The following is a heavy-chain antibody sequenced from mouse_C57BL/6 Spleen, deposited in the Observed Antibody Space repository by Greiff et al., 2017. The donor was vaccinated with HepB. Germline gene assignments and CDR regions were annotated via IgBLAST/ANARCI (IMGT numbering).Heavy chain of an antibody. V-gene: IGHV1-76*01. Sequence: VQLQQSGAELVRPGASVKLSCKASGYTFTDYYINWVKQRPGQGLEWIARIYPGSGNTYYNEKFKGKATLTAEKSSSTAYMQLSSLTSEDSAVYFCARDSSGYLVYWGQGTTLTVSS. CDR1: GYTFTDYY. CDR2: IYPGSGNT. CDR3: ARDSSGYLVY. D-gene: IGHD3-2*02. J-gene: IGHJ2*01.